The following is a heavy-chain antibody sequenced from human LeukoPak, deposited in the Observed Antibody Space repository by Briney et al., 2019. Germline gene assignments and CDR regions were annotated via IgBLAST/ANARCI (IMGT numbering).Heavy chain of an antibody. V-gene: IGHV1-2*02. CDR2: INPNSGGT. J-gene: IGHJ4*02. Sequence: ASVKVSCKASGYTFTGYYMHWVRQAPGQGLEWMGWINPNSGGTNYAQKFQGRVTMTRDTSISTAYMELSRLRSDDTAVYYCAMGESDYYGSGSYLVDYWGQGTLVTVAS. CDR3: AMGESDYYGSGSYLVDY. D-gene: IGHD3-10*01. CDR1: GYTFTGYY.